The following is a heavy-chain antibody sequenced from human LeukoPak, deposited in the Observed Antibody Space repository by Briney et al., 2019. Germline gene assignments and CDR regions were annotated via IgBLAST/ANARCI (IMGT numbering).Heavy chain of an antibody. V-gene: IGHV3-33*01. J-gene: IGHJ3*02. CDR1: GFTFSSYG. Sequence: AGGSLRLSCAASGFTFSSYGMHWVRQAPGKGPEWVAVIWYDGSNKYYADSVKGRFTISRDNSKNTLYLQMNSLRAEDTAVYYCARQVRDAFDIWGQGTMVTVSS. CDR2: IWYDGSNK. CDR3: ARQVRDAFDI.